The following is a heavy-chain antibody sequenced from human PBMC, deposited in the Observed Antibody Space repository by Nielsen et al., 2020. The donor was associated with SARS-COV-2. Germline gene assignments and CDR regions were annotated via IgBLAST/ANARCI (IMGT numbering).Heavy chain of an antibody. J-gene: IGHJ4*02. V-gene: IGHV3-66*01. D-gene: IGHD6-25*01. CDR3: AKAFRSSDWVRAATDF. Sequence: GESLKISCAASGFTVSSNYMSWVRQAPGKGLEWVSVINGGGSTDYADSVKDRFSISRDNSKNTLYLQMDSLRAEDTAVYYCAKAFRSSDWVRAATDFWGQGTLVTVSS. CDR1: GFTVSSNY. CDR2: INGGGST.